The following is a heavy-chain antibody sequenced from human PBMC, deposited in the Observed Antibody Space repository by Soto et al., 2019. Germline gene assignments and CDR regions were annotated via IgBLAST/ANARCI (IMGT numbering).Heavy chain of an antibody. Sequence: GGSLRLSCAASGFTFSDYYMTWIRQAPGSGLEWVSYISSSSGTISYANSVKGRFTISRDNSKNTLYLQMNSLRAEDTAVYYCARDLFPYYFDYWGQGTLVTVSS. V-gene: IGHV3-11*04. CDR2: ISSSSGTI. J-gene: IGHJ4*02. D-gene: IGHD2-21*01. CDR1: GFTFSDYY. CDR3: ARDLFPYYFDY.